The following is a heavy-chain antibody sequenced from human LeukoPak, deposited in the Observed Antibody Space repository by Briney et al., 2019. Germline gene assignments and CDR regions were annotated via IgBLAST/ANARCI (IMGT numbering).Heavy chain of an antibody. Sequence: PSETLSLTCTISGGSISSSHYQWGWIRQTPGRGLEWIGSIYYSGITHYNPSLKSRVTISVDTSKKQFSLRLTSVTAADTAVYYCAVITGRNRGYTAVWGKGTTVTVAS. D-gene: IGHD1-14*01. J-gene: IGHJ6*03. CDR1: GGSISSSHYQ. V-gene: IGHV4-39*01. CDR2: IYYSGIT. CDR3: AVITGRNRGYTAV.